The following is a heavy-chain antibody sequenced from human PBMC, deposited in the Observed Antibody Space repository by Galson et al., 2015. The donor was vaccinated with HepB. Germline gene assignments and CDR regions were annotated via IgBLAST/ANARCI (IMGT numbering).Heavy chain of an antibody. D-gene: IGHD6-6*01. CDR1: GGTFSSYA. Sequence: SVKVSCKASGGTFSSYAISWVRQAPGQGLEWMGGIIPIFGTANYAQKFQGRVTITADESTSTAYMELSSLRSEDTAVYYCARRAAPYYGMDVWGQGTTVTVSS. CDR2: IIPIFGTA. CDR3: ARRAAPYYGMDV. V-gene: IGHV1-69*13. J-gene: IGHJ6*02.